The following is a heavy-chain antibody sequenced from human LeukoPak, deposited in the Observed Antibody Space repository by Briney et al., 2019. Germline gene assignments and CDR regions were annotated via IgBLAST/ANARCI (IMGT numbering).Heavy chain of an antibody. CDR2: IIPIFGTA. V-gene: IGHV1-69*05. Sequence: SVKVSCKASGGTFSSYAISWVRQAPGQGLEWMGGIIPIFGTANYAQKFQGRVTITTDESTSTAYMELSSLRSEDTAVYYCAKLDMIVVPSAYWGQGTLVTVSS. D-gene: IGHD3-22*01. CDR1: GGTFSSYA. CDR3: AKLDMIVVPSAY. J-gene: IGHJ4*02.